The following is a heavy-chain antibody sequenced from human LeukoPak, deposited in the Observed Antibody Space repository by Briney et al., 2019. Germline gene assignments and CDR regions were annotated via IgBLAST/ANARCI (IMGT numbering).Heavy chain of an antibody. CDR2: ISGSGGST. V-gene: IGHV3-23*01. CDR3: AKDRPIAF. J-gene: IGHJ4*02. CDR1: GFSVSNYY. Sequence: GGTLRLSWAVSGFSVSNYYMNWVRQAPGKGLEWVSAISGSGGSTYYADSVKGRFTISRDNSKNTLYLQMNSLRAEDTAVYYCAKDRPIAFWGQGTLVTVSS.